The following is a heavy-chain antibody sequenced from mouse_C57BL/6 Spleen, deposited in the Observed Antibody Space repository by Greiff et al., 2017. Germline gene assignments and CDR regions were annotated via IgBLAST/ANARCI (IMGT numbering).Heavy chain of an antibody. CDR1: GYTFTSYW. V-gene: IGHV1-72*01. CDR3: ARRDDGYYVGAMDY. D-gene: IGHD2-3*01. J-gene: IGHJ4*01. CDR2: IDPNSGGT. Sequence: QVHVQQPGAELVKPGASVKLSCKASGYTFTSYWMHWVKQRPGRGLEWIGRIDPNSGGTKYNEKFKSKATLTVDKPSSTAYMQLSSLTSEDSAVCYCARRDDGYYVGAMDYWGQGTSVTVSS.